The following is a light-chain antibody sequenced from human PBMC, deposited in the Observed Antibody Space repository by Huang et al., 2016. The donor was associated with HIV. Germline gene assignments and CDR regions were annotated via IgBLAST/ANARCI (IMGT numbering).Light chain of an antibody. J-gene: IGKJ1*01. CDR1: QDINTY. CDR2: ATS. Sequence: AIRITQSPSSLSASTGDKVSITCRASQDINTYLAWYQQKPGKPPTLLIYATSTLQSGVPSRFSGSGSGTDFPLTITHLQSEDFATYYCQQYYSFPLTFGQGSQVEV. V-gene: IGKV1-8*01. CDR3: QQYYSFPLT.